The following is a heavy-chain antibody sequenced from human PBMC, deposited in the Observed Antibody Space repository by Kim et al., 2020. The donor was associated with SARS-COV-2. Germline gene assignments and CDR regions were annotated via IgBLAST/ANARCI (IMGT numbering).Heavy chain of an antibody. Sequence: SVKVSCKASGGTFSSYAISWVRQAPGQGLEWMGGIIPIFGTANYAQKFQGRVTITADESTSTAYMELSSLRSEDTAVYYCLSTTRYYYYGMDVWGQGTTVTVSS. V-gene: IGHV1-69*13. CDR3: LSTTRYYYYGMDV. CDR1: GGTFSSYA. D-gene: IGHD3-16*02. CDR2: IIPIFGTA. J-gene: IGHJ6*02.